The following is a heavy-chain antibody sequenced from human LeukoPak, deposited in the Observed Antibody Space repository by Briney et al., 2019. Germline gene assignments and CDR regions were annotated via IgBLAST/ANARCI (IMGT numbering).Heavy chain of an antibody. J-gene: IGHJ6*02. CDR3: AKDGLRFLEWLPLDNYYYYYGMDV. CDR1: GYTFTGYG. D-gene: IGHD3-3*01. Sequence: ASVKVSCKASGYTFTGYGISWVRQAPGQGLEWMGWISAYNGNTNYAQKLQGRVTMTTDTSTSTAYMELRSLRSDDTAVYYCAKDGLRFLEWLPLDNYYYYYGMDVWGQGTTVTVSS. V-gene: IGHV1-18*01. CDR2: ISAYNGNT.